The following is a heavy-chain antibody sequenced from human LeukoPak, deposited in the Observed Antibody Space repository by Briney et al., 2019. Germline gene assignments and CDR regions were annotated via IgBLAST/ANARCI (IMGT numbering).Heavy chain of an antibody. CDR2: IIPNSGGT. CDR3: ARSLVVPTAVTNWSNP. J-gene: IGHJ5*02. D-gene: IGHD6-13*01. V-gene: IGHV1-2*02. Sequence: ASVKVSCKASGYTFTGYYIHWVRQAPGQGLEWMGWIIPNSGGTNYAQNLQGRITMTRDTSVSAAYMELRGLTSDDTAVYYCARSLVVPTAVTNWSNPWGPGTLVTVSS. CDR1: GYTFTGYY.